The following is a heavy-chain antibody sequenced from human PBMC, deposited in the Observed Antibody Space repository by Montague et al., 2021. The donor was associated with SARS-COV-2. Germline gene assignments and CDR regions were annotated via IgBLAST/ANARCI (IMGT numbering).Heavy chain of an antibody. CDR2: IYYSGST. D-gene: IGHD3-3*01. J-gene: IGHJ3*02. CDR3: ARQRRYQLPITIFGVVMADAFDI. Sequence: SETLSLTCTVSGGSISSYYWSWIRQPPGKGLEWIGYIYYSGSTNXNPSLKSRVTISVDTSKNQFSLKLSSVTAADTAVYYCARQRRYQLPITIFGVVMADAFDIWGQGTMGTVSS. V-gene: IGHV4-59*08. CDR1: GGSISSYY.